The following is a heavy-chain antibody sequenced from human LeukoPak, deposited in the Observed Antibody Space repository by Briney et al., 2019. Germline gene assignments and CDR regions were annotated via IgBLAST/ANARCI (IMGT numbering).Heavy chain of an antibody. V-gene: IGHV4-4*07. CDR2: IYTSGST. CDR3: AREAVTMVRGVISGPNMDV. D-gene: IGHD3-10*01. Sequence: SETLSLTCSVSGGSISSCYWSWIRQPAGKGLEWIGRIYTSGSTNYNPSLKSRVTMSVDTSKNQFSLKLSSVTAADTAVYYCAREAVTMVRGVISGPNMDVWGKGTAVTISS. J-gene: IGHJ6*03. CDR1: GGSISSCY.